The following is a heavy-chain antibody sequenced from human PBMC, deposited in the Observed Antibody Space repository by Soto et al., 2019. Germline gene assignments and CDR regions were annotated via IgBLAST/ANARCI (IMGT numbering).Heavy chain of an antibody. CDR1: GFTFSSYG. J-gene: IGHJ4*02. D-gene: IGHD2-2*01. Sequence: QVQLVESGGGVVQPGRSLRLSRAASGFTFSSYGMHWVRQAPGKGLEWVAVIWYDGSNKYYADSVKGRFTISRDNSKNTLYLQMNSLRAEDTAVYYCARDVVVPAAATLDYWGQGTLVTVSS. CDR3: ARDVVVPAAATLDY. CDR2: IWYDGSNK. V-gene: IGHV3-33*01.